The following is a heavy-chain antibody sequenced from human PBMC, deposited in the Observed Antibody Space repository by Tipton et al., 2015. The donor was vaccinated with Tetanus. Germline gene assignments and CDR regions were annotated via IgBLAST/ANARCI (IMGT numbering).Heavy chain of an antibody. V-gene: IGHV3-66*02. CDR3: AKKGVSVTYPNHFDY. J-gene: IGHJ4*02. CDR2: IYSGGST. CDR1: GFTVSTSY. Sequence: SLRLSCAASGFTVSTSYMTWVRQAPGKGLEWVSIIYSGGSTSYADSVKGRFTISRDNSRNTLFLQMNSLRVEDTAMYYCAKKGVSVTYPNHFDYWGQGTLVTVSS. D-gene: IGHD4-17*01.